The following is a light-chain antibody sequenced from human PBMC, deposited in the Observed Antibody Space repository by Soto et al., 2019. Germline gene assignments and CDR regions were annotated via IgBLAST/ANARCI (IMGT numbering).Light chain of an antibody. Sequence: DIQMTQSPSSLSASVGDRVTITCRASQSISYYLNWYQQKPGRAPRLLIYTTSSLQSGVPSKFSGSASGTDFTLTISSLQPEDFATHYCQQSYSTPWTFGQGTKVDIK. CDR1: QSISYY. V-gene: IGKV1-39*01. CDR2: TTS. CDR3: QQSYSTPWT. J-gene: IGKJ1*01.